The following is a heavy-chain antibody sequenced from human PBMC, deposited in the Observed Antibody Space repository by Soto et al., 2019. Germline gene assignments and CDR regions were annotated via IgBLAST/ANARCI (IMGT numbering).Heavy chain of an antibody. D-gene: IGHD3-10*01. V-gene: IGHV1-18*01. CDR3: ARTSGPGNWFDP. Sequence: QAQLVQSGVEVKKPGASVQVSCKASGYTFSNYGISWVRQAPGQGLEWMGWICVYDGNRNYAPKLQGRVTMTTDTSTSTAYIELRSLRSDDTAVYYCARTSGPGNWFDPWGQGTLVTVSS. CDR2: ICVYDGNR. J-gene: IGHJ5*02. CDR1: GYTFSNYG.